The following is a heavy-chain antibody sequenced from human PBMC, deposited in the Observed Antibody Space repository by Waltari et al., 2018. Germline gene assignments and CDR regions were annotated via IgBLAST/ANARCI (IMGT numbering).Heavy chain of an antibody. CDR2: TSTSDDNT. D-gene: IGHD6-6*01. V-gene: IGHV3-23*01. Sequence: EVQLLESGGGLVQPGGSLRLSCAASGFTFSTNDMTRVRQAPGKGLDWVSTSTSDDNTYYDDSVKGRFTSSRDNSKNTLYLQMNSLTAEDTAIYYCAKDLHYIAAADYWGQGTLVTVSS. CDR3: AKDLHYIAAADY. CDR1: GFTFSTND. J-gene: IGHJ4*02.